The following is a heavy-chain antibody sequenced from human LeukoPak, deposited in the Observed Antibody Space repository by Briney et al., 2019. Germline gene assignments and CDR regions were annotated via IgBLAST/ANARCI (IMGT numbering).Heavy chain of an antibody. Sequence: GGSLRLSCAASGFTFSSYSMNWVRQAPGKGLEWVSSISSSSSYIYYADSVKGRFTISRDNAKNTLYLQMNSLRAEDTAVYYCARKAKDDYGDLTDAFDIWGQGTMVTVSS. CDR1: GFTFSSYS. V-gene: IGHV3-21*01. CDR3: ARKAKDDYGDLTDAFDI. D-gene: IGHD4-17*01. J-gene: IGHJ3*02. CDR2: ISSSSSYI.